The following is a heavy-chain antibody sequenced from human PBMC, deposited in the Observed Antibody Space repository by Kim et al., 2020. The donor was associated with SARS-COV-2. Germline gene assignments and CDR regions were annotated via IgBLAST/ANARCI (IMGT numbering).Heavy chain of an antibody. V-gene: IGHV3-23*01. D-gene: IGHD3-9*01. CDR2: IRGISDDT. CDR1: GFSFSSIT. CDR3: AKGLDRNSFEF. J-gene: IGHJ4*02. Sequence: GGSLRLSCAASGFSFSSITMNWVRQVPGQGLEWVSTIRGISDDTSYTESVKGRFTISRDISKSTLYLLMNSLRVEDTALYYCAKGLDRNSFEFRGQGTLVTVSS.